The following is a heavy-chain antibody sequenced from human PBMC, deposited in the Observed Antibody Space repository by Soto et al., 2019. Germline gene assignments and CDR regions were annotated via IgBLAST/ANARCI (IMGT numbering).Heavy chain of an antibody. CDR1: GFTFSDHY. D-gene: IGHD6-19*01. CDR2: TRNKANSYTT. CDR3: SRVRYPSVWSTDY. V-gene: IGHV3-72*01. Sequence: PGGSLRLSCAASGFTFSDHYMDWVRQAPGKGLEWVGRTRNKANSYTTEYAASVKGRFTISRDESQTSMYLQMNSLKTEDTAVYYCSRVRYPSVWSTDYWGQGTLVTVSS. J-gene: IGHJ4*02.